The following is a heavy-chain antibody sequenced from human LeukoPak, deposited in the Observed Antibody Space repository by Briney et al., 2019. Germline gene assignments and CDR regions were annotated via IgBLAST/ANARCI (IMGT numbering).Heavy chain of an antibody. V-gene: IGHV1-69*01. CDR2: IIPIFGTA. J-gene: IGHJ4*02. Sequence: ASVKVSCKASGGTFSSYAISWVRQAPGQGLEWMGGIIPIFGTANYAQKFQGRVTITADESTSTAYMELSSLRSEDTAVYYCARAGNRGGLKWELLTFDYWGQGTLVTVSS. D-gene: IGHD1-26*01. CDR3: ARAGNRGGLKWELLTFDY. CDR1: GGTFSSYA.